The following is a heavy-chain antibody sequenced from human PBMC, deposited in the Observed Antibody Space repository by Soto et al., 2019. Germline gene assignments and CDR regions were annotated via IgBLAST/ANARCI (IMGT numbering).Heavy chain of an antibody. J-gene: IGHJ4*02. CDR3: AKDLAPARDSSGFDY. CDR2: ISYDGSNK. CDR1: GFTFSSYG. Sequence: PGGSLRLSCAASGFTFSSYGMHWVRQAPGKGLEWVAVISYDGSNKYYADSVKGRFTISRDNSKNTLYPQMNSLRAEDTAVYYCAKDLAPARDSSGFDYWGQGTLVTVST. V-gene: IGHV3-30*18. D-gene: IGHD6-19*01.